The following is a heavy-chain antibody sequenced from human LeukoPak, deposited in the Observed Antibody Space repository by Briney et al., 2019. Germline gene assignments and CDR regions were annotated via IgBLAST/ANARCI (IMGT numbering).Heavy chain of an antibody. CDR2: ISYNGGSR. J-gene: IGHJ3*02. D-gene: IGHD3-10*01. CDR3: AKSFFPGGSSFTFDI. Sequence: GGSLRLSCAASGFTFSRFAINWVRQAPGKGLEWVSGISYNGGSRFYADSVKGRFTISRDNSKNTVFLQMNGLRGDDTAVYYCAKSFFPGGSSFTFDIWGQGTLVTVSS. CDR1: GFTFSRFA. V-gene: IGHV3-23*01.